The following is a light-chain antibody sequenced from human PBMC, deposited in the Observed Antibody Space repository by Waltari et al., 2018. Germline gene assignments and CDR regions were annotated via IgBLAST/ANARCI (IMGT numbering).Light chain of an antibody. CDR3: QVWDSPSDHWV. V-gene: IGLV3-21*02. CDR1: NIESKN. CDR2: DGS. J-gene: IGLJ2*01. Sequence: SYVLTQPPSVSVAPGQTARITCGGNNIESKNVHWYQQKPGQAPVLVVYDGSDRPSGIPYRFSGANSGNTATLTISRVEAGDEADYYCQVWDSPSDHWVFGGGTKVTVL.